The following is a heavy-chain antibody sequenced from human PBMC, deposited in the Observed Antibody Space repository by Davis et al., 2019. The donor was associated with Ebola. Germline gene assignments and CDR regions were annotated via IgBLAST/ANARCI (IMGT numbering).Heavy chain of an antibody. D-gene: IGHD6-19*01. CDR3: ARGSAVAGEYYFDY. CDR2: IYHSGST. V-gene: IGHV4-38-2*02. CDR1: GYSISSGYY. J-gene: IGHJ4*02. Sequence: PSETLSLTCTVSGYSISSGYYWGWIRQPPGKGLEWIGSIYHSGSTYYNPSLKSRVTISVDTSKNQFSLKLSSVTAADTAVYYCARGSAVAGEYYFDYWGQGTLVTVSS.